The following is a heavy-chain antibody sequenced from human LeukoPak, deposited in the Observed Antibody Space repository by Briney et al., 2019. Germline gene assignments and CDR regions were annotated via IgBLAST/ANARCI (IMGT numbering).Heavy chain of an antibody. D-gene: IGHD3-10*01. CDR2: VSGSGGST. Sequence: PGGSLRLSCAASGFTFSSYAMSWVRQAPGKGLEWVSTVSGSGGSTYYADSVKGRFTISRDNSKNTLYLQMNSLRAEDTAVYYCAKDLPHASMVRGRQTLFDPWGQGTLVTVSS. CDR3: AKDLPHASMVRGRQTLFDP. V-gene: IGHV3-23*01. CDR1: GFTFSSYA. J-gene: IGHJ5*02.